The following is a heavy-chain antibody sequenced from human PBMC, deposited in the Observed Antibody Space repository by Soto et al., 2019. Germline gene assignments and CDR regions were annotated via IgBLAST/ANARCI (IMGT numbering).Heavy chain of an antibody. CDR1: GGSVSSGPYH. J-gene: IGHJ4*02. CDR3: MGAHGAY. V-gene: IGHV4-61*01. D-gene: IGHD2-8*01. CDR2: ISYSGTA. Sequence: QVQLQESGPGLVKTSETLSLTCTVSGGSVSSGPYHWNWVRQPPGKGLEWIGQISYSGTANYNPSHRGRVIMATDPSMNLFSLRLPSVTASDTAVYYCMGAHGAYWGQGALVTVSP.